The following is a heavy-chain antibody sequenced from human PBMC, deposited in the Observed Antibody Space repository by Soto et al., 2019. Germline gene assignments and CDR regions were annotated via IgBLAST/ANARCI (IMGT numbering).Heavy chain of an antibody. Sequence: GASVKVSCKASGYTFTSYYMHWVRQAPGQGLEWMGRINASGGSTSYAQKLQGRVTMTRDTSTSTAYMELRSLRSDDTAVYYCARDRGYSYVAWGQGTMVTVSS. CDR3: ARDRGYSYVA. CDR2: INASGGST. J-gene: IGHJ3*01. D-gene: IGHD5-18*01. V-gene: IGHV1-46*01. CDR1: GYTFTSYY.